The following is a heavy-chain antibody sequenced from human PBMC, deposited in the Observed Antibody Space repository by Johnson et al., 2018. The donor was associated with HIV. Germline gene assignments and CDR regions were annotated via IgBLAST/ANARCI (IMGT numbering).Heavy chain of an antibody. J-gene: IGHJ3*02. CDR3: ARDLNRYYYGSVKAFDI. CDR2: IGTAGDT. Sequence: VLLVESGGGLVQPGGSLRLSCAASGFTFSSYDMHWVRQATGKGLEWVSAIGTAGDTYYPGSVKGRFTISRDNSKNTLYLQMNSLRAEDTAVYYCARDLNRYYYGSVKAFDIWGQGTMVTVSS. CDR1: GFTFSSYD. V-gene: IGHV3-13*01. D-gene: IGHD3-10*01.